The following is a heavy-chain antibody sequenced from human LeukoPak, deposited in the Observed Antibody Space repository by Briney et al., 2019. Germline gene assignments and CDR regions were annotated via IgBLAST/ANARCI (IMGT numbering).Heavy chain of an antibody. J-gene: IGHJ1*01. CDR1: GCTFDDYA. Sequence: PGGSLRLSCAASGCTFDDYAMHWVRQAPGKGLEWVSGISWNSGSIGYADSVKGRFTISRDNAKNSLYLQMNSLRAEDTALYYCAKADLYYGSGSYYIYFQHWGQGTLVTVSS. CDR2: ISWNSGSI. D-gene: IGHD3-10*01. CDR3: AKADLYYGSGSYYIYFQH. V-gene: IGHV3-9*01.